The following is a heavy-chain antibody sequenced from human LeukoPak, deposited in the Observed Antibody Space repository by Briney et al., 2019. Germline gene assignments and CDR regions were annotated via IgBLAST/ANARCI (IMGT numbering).Heavy chain of an antibody. CDR1: GFTFSSYA. Sequence: GGSLRLSCAASGFTFSSYAMSWVRQAPRKGLEWVSAISGSGGSTYYADSVKGRFTISRDNSKNTLYLQMNSLRAEDTAVYYCAKGRYCSSTSCYRALGNWFDPWGQGTLVTVSS. V-gene: IGHV3-23*01. CDR3: AKGRYCSSTSCYRALGNWFDP. D-gene: IGHD2-2*02. CDR2: ISGSGGST. J-gene: IGHJ5*02.